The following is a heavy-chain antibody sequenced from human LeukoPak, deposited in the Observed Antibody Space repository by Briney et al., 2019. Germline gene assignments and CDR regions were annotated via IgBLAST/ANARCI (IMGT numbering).Heavy chain of an antibody. Sequence: PSETLSLTXTVSGGSISSYYWSWIRQPAGKGLEWIGRIYTSGSTNYNPSLKSRVTMSVDTSKNQFSLKLSSVTAADTAVYYCARLDSSGWSFLDLWYFDLWGRGTLVTVSS. CDR1: GGSISSYY. J-gene: IGHJ2*01. CDR2: IYTSGST. D-gene: IGHD6-19*01. CDR3: ARLDSSGWSFLDLWYFDL. V-gene: IGHV4-4*07.